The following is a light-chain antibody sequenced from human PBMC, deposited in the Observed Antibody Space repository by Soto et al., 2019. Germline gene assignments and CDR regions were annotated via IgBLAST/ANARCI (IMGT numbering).Light chain of an antibody. Sequence: EIVLTQSPGTLSLSPGGGATLSCRASQRVSNNYLAWYQQKPGQAPRLLIHGASSRATGIPDRFSGSGSGTDFTLTIRKLEPEEFAVYYCQQYCCSPLTFGGGTKVEI. CDR2: GAS. CDR1: QRVSNNY. J-gene: IGKJ4*01. CDR3: QQYCCSPLT. V-gene: IGKV3-20*01.